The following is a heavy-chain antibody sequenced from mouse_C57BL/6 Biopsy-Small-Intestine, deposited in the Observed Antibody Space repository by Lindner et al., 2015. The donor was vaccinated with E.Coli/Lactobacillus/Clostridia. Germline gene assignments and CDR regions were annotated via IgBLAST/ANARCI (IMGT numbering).Heavy chain of an antibody. CDR3: ARDKDYVCDY. V-gene: IGHV1-81*01. J-gene: IGHJ4*01. CDR1: GYTFTSSG. CDR2: ISTNSGNT. D-gene: IGHD2-4*01. Sequence: SVKVSCKPSGYTFTSSGISWVRQAPGQGLEWMGWISTNSGNTHYAQKLQGRVTMTRDTSTSTAYMEVRNLRSDDTAVYYCARDKDYVCDYWGQGTPVTVSS.